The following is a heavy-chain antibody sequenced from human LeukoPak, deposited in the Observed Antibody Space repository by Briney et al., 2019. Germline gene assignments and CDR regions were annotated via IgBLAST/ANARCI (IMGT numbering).Heavy chain of an antibody. J-gene: IGHJ3*02. V-gene: IGHV4-4*02. CDR2: IYHSGST. CDR3: ARALVGIKTHNWNYVSPGAFDI. Sequence: SETLSLTCAVSGGSISSSNWWSWVRPPPGKGLEWIGEIYHSGSTNYNPSLKSRVTISVDKSKNQFSLKLSSVTAADTAVYYCARALVGIKTHNWNYVSPGAFDIWGQGTMVTVSS. D-gene: IGHD1-7*01. CDR1: GGSISSSNW.